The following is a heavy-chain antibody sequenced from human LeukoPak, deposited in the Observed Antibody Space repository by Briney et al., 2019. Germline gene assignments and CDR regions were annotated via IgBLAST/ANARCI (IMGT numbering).Heavy chain of an antibody. V-gene: IGHV3-48*01. Sequence: GGSLRLSCAASRFTFSSYSMNWVRQAPGKGLEWVSYISSSSSTIYYADSVKGRFTISRDNAKSSLYLQMNSLRAEDTAVYYCARFEGVAVAAFDIWGQGTMVTVSS. D-gene: IGHD6-19*01. CDR3: ARFEGVAVAAFDI. CDR1: RFTFSSYS. J-gene: IGHJ3*02. CDR2: ISSSSSTI.